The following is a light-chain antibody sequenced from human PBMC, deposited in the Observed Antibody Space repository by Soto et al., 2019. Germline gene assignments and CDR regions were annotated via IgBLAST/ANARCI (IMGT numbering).Light chain of an antibody. CDR1: QSVSSD. Sequence: EIVMTQSPATLSVSPGERATLSCRASQSVSSDLAWYQQKPGQALRLLIYGASTRATGIPGRFSGSGSGTEFTLTISSLQSEDFAVYYCQQYNNWPRTFGQGTKLEIK. CDR3: QQYNNWPRT. CDR2: GAS. V-gene: IGKV3-15*01. J-gene: IGKJ2*01.